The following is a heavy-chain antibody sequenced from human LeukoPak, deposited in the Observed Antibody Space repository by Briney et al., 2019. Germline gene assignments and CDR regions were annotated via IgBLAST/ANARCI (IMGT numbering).Heavy chain of an antibody. D-gene: IGHD3-22*01. CDR1: GFTFTAYL. Sequence: GGSLRLSCAASGFTFTAYLIHWVRQAPGKGLEWVAVMSSDGNAMFYADSVKGRFTISRDNSKNTLYLQMNSLRAEDTAVYYCVRESEYYFDQSASFDYWGQGTLVTVSS. CDR2: MSSDGNAM. J-gene: IGHJ4*02. V-gene: IGHV3-30-3*01. CDR3: VRESEYYFDQSASFDY.